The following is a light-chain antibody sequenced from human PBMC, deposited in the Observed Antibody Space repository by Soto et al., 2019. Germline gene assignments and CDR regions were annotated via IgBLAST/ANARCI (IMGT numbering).Light chain of an antibody. CDR3: CSYAGSYTLV. CDR1: SSDVGAYNY. Sequence: QSVLTQPASVSGSPGQSITISCTGTSSDVGAYNYVSWYQQHPDKAPKLMIFEVSDRPSGVSNRFSGSNSGNTASLTISGLQAEDEAEYYCCSYAGSYTLVFGGGTQLTVL. CDR2: EVS. J-gene: IGLJ2*01. V-gene: IGLV2-14*01.